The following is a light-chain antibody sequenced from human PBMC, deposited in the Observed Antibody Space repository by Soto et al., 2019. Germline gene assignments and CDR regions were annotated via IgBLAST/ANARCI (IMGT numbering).Light chain of an antibody. CDR2: EGS. J-gene: IGLJ1*01. CDR3: CSYAGSSFYV. Sequence: QSFLTQPASVSGSPGQSITISCTGTSSDVGSYNLVSWYQQHPGKAPKLMIYEGSKRPSGVSNRFSGSKSGNTASLTISGLQAEDEADYYCCSYAGSSFYVFGTGTKVTVL. V-gene: IGLV2-23*01. CDR1: SSDVGSYNL.